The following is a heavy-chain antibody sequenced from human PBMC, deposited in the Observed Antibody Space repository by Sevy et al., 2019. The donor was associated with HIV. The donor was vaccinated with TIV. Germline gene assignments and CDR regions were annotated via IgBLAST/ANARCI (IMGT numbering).Heavy chain of an antibody. CDR1: GFNFSDVW. D-gene: IGHD5-18*01. Sequence: GGSLRLSCAASGFNFSDVWMSWVRQAPGKGLEWVSVIYSGGSTYYTDSVKGRFTISRDNSKNTLYLQMNSLRAEDTAVYYCARTVISGYSYGYFDYWGQGTLVTVSS. J-gene: IGHJ4*02. CDR2: IYSGGST. V-gene: IGHV3-53*01. CDR3: ARTVISGYSYGYFDY.